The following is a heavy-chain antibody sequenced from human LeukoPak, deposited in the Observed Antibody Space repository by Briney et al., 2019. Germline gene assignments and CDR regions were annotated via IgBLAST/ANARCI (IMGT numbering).Heavy chain of an antibody. CDR2: INSSDTFM. CDR3: ARVRGYTYGDPLDY. D-gene: IGHD4-17*01. J-gene: IGHJ4*02. Sequence: GGSLRLSCTVSGFTVSRDSLYWVRQAPGKRLEWVSSINSSDTFMNYAASVRGRFTVSRDDAKNSMYLQMSSLRDEDTAVYYCARVRGYTYGDPLDYWGQGTLVTVSS. V-gene: IGHV3-21*01. CDR1: GFTVSRDS.